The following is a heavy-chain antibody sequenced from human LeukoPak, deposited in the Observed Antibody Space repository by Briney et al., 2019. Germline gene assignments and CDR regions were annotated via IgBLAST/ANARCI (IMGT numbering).Heavy chain of an antibody. Sequence: SETLSLTCTVSGGSISSGGYYWSWIRQHPGKGLEWIGYIYYSGSTYYNPSLKSRVTISVDTSKNQFSLKLSSVTAADTAVYYCARVGFRLWLLNYWGQGTLVTVSS. V-gene: IGHV4-31*03. CDR1: GGSISSGGYY. CDR2: IYYSGST. J-gene: IGHJ4*02. D-gene: IGHD5-18*01. CDR3: ARVGFRLWLLNY.